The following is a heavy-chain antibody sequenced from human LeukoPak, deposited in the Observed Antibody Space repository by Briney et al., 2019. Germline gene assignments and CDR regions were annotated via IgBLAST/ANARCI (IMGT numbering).Heavy chain of an antibody. CDR3: ATEFQIIAGRVY. CDR2: IHHSGST. D-gene: IGHD6-6*01. J-gene: IGHJ4*02. Sequence: SETLSLTCSVSGYSISSGYYCCWIQQPPEKVQEWIGNIHHSGSTYYNPSLKSRVSISVDTSKNQFSLNLSSVTAADTAVYCCATEFQIIAGRVYWGQGTLVTVSS. CDR1: GYSISSGYY. V-gene: IGHV4-38-2*02.